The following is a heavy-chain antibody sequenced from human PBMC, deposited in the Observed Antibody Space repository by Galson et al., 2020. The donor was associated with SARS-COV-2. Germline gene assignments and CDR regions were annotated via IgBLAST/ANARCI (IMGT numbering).Heavy chain of an antibody. J-gene: IGHJ4*02. CDR1: GFTFSRYA. CDR2: ISYDGSNK. Sequence: GGSLRLSCAASGFTFSRYAMHWVRQAPGKGLEWVAVISYDGSNKYYADSVKGRFTISRDNSKNTLYLQMNSLRADDTAVYYCARDLDRVAGPYYVDYWGQGTLVTVSS. V-gene: IGHV3-30-3*01. CDR3: ARDLDRVAGPYYVDY. D-gene: IGHD6-19*01.